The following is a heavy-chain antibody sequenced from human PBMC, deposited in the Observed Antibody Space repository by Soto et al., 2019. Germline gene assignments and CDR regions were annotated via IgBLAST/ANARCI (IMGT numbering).Heavy chain of an antibody. J-gene: IGHJ6*02. CDR3: AREIRRDYYYYYPLDV. Sequence: GGSLRLSCLASGFTFTDHYMDWVRQAPGTGLEWIARTKNKPNNYTTTYAASVKGRFTISRDDSESSLYLQMNNLKTEDTAVYYCAREIRRDYYYYYPLDVWGQGTTVTVSS. CDR1: GFTFTDHY. V-gene: IGHV3-72*01. CDR2: TKNKPNNYTT.